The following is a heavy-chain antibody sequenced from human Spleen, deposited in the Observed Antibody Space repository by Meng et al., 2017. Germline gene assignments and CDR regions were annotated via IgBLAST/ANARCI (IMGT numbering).Heavy chain of an antibody. CDR1: GDSVNSGSYY. CDR2: IYYSGST. D-gene: IGHD6-13*01. V-gene: IGHV4-61*01. CDR3: AIARVAAAVGFFDL. Sequence: SETLSLTCTVSGDSVNSGSYYWNWIRQPPGKGLEWIGYIYYSGSTNSNPSLKSRVTISLDTPRNQFSLKLTSLTAADTAVYYCAIARVAAAVGFFDLWGRGSLVTGSS. J-gene: IGHJ2*01.